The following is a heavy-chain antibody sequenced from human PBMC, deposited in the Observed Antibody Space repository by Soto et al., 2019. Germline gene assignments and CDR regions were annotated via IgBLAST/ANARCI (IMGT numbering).Heavy chain of an antibody. CDR2: IYYDGNT. V-gene: IGHV4-39*02. D-gene: IGHD6-6*01. CDR3: ARSSISPRLFMYPFDA. J-gene: IGHJ4*02. CDR1: DGSSTSSTHY. Sequence: TSETRSLTCSVSDGSSTSSTHYCGWIRQPPGKGLESIANIYYDGNTYYNPSLKGRVTISLDTSKNSLSLRLNSVTAADTAVYYCARSSISPRLFMYPFDAWGQGTLVTVSS.